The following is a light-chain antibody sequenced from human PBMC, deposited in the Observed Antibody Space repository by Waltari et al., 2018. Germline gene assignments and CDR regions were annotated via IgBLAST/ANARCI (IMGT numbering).Light chain of an antibody. J-gene: IGKJ1*01. CDR2: DAS. Sequence: EIVLTQSPATLSLSPGERATLPCRASQSVSSYLAWYQQKPGQAPRLLIYDASNMATGIPARFSGSGSGTDFTLTSSSLVPEDFAVYFCQQRSNWRRTFGQGTKVEIK. CDR1: QSVSSY. V-gene: IGKV3-11*01. CDR3: QQRSNWRRT.